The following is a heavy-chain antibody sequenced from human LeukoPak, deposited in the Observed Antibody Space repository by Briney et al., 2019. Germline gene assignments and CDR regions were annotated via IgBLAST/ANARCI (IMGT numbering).Heavy chain of an antibody. J-gene: IGHJ4*02. V-gene: IGHV3-7*01. CDR1: GFTFSTYW. D-gene: IGHD5-18*01. CDR2: IGHDGSVK. Sequence: GGSLRLSCAASGFTFSTYWMSWVRQAPGKGLEWVANIGHDGSVKYHVDSVKGRFTISRDNAKNSLYLQMNSLRAEDTAVYYCAKERRGYSYGYIDYWGQGSLVSVSS. CDR3: AKERRGYSYGYIDY.